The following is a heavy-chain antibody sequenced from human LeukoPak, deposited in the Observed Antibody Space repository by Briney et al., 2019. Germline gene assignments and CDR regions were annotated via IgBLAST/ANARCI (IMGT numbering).Heavy chain of an antibody. J-gene: IGHJ6*03. D-gene: IGHD1-26*01. V-gene: IGHV3-30-3*01. CDR1: GFTFSSYA. Sequence: PGGSLRLSCAASGFTFSSYAMHWVRQAPGKGLEWVAVISYDGSNKYYADSVKGRFTISRDNSKNTLYLQMNSLRAEDTAVYYCARDRSKVAGDYYYYMDVWGKGTTVTVSS. CDR2: ISYDGSNK. CDR3: ARDRSKVAGDYYYYMDV.